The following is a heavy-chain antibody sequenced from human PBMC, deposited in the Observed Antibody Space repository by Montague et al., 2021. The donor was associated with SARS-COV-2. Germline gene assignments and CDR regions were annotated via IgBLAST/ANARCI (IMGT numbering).Heavy chain of an antibody. J-gene: IGHJ4*02. Sequence: SLRLSCAASGFTFSSYAMHWVRQAPGKGLEWVAVISYDGSNKYYADSVKGRFTISRDNSENTLYLQMNSLRAEDTAVYYCARNYYDSSDHFDYWGQGTLVTVSS. V-gene: IGHV3-30*04. CDR1: GFTFSSYA. D-gene: IGHD3-22*01. CDR2: ISYDGSNK. CDR3: ARNYYDSSDHFDY.